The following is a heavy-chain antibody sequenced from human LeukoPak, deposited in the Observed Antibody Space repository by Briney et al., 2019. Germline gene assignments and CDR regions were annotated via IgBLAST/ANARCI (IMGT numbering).Heavy chain of an antibody. J-gene: IGHJ4*02. D-gene: IGHD6-13*01. CDR2: IYYSGST. CDR3: ARIAAADRAFDY. Sequence: SETLSLTCTVSGGSLSSYYWSWIRQPPGKGLEWIGYIYYSGSTNYNPSLKSRVTISVDTSKNQFSLKLNSVTAADTAVYYCARIAAADRAFDYWGQGTLVTVSS. CDR1: GGSLSSYY. V-gene: IGHV4-59*08.